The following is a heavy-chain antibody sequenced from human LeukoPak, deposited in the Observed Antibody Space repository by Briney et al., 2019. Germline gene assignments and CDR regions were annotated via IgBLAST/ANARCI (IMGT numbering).Heavy chain of an antibody. J-gene: IGHJ4*02. Sequence: PSETLSLTCTVSGGSISSSSYYWGWIRQPPGKGLEWIGSIYYSGSTYYNPSLKSRVTISVDTSKNQFSLKLSSVTAADTAVYYCARDGSGWYFPVLWGQGTLVTVSS. D-gene: IGHD6-19*01. V-gene: IGHV4-39*07. CDR3: ARDGSGWYFPVL. CDR1: GGSISSSSYY. CDR2: IYYSGST.